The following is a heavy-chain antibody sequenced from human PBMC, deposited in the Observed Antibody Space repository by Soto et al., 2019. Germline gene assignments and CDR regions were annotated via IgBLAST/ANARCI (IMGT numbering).Heavy chain of an antibody. CDR1: GGSISSGDYY. CDR3: ATGFSDLGGGGFDY. Sequence: QVQLQESGPGLVKPSQTLSLTCTVSGGSISSGDYYWSWIRQPPGKGLEWIGYIYYSGSTYYNPSLKGRVTISVDPAKNQFPPELSLLSAGDTAVYYRATGFSDLGGGGFDYWGQGTLVTVSS. CDR2: IYYSGST. V-gene: IGHV4-30-4*01. J-gene: IGHJ4*02. D-gene: IGHD3-16*01.